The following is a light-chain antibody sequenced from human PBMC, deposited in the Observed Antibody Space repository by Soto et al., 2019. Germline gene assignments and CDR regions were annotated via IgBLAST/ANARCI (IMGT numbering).Light chain of an antibody. CDR2: EVT. CDR3: ASYVAGNNLV. Sequence: QSVLTQPPSASGSPGQSVTISRTGTSRDVGGYNYVSWYQQHPGKAPKLMIYEVTKRPSGVPARFSGSRSGNTASLTVSGLQADDEADYYCASYVAGNNLVFGGGTQLTVL. CDR1: SRDVGGYNY. V-gene: IGLV2-8*01. J-gene: IGLJ3*02.